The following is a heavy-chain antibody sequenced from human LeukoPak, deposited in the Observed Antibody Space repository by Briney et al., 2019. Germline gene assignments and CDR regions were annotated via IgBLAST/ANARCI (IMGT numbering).Heavy chain of an antibody. J-gene: IGHJ4*02. CDR1: GGSISSSSYY. D-gene: IGHD2-2*01. CDR3: ARHLFYCSSTSCYVGEVDY. CDR2: IYYSGST. V-gene: IGHV4-39*01. Sequence: SETLSLTCTVSGGSISSSSYYWGWLRQPPGKGLEWIGSIYYSGSTYYNPSLKSRVTISVDTSKNQFSLKLSSVTAADTAVYYCARHLFYCSSTSCYVGEVDYWGQGTLVTVSS.